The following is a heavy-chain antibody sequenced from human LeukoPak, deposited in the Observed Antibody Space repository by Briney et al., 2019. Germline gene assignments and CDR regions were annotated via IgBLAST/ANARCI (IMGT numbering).Heavy chain of an antibody. CDR1: GYTFTSYA. CDR2: INAGNGNT. J-gene: IGHJ4*02. D-gene: IGHD3-10*01. Sequence: ASVKVSCKASGYTFTSYAMHWVRQAPGQRLEWMGWINAGNGNTKYSQKFQGRVTITRDTSASTAYMELSSLRSEDTAVYYCARGGSGSYYNPREFDHWGQGTLVTVSS. V-gene: IGHV1-3*01. CDR3: ARGGSGSYYNPREFDH.